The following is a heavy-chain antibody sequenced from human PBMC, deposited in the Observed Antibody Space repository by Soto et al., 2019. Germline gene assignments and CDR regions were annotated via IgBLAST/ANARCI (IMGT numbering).Heavy chain of an antibody. CDR2: INWNGGTT. D-gene: IGHD6-19*01. J-gene: IGHJ4*01. CDR3: GRDLYTSAWHTTGRDY. V-gene: IGHV3-20*04. CDR1: GFTFNDYG. Sequence: EVLVEESGGGVVRPGGSLRLSCEASGFTFNDYGFSWVRQAPGKGLEWVAGINWNGGTTSYADSVKDRFTISRDNANKSLFLQMNSLRVEDTAFYYCGRDLYTSAWHTTGRDYWGRGTLVTVSS.